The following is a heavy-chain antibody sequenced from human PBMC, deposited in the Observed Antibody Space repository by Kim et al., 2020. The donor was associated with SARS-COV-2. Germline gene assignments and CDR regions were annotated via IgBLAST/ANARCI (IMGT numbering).Heavy chain of an antibody. D-gene: IGHD3-16*01. CDR1: GFVFTSSY. V-gene: IGHV3-7*01. CDR2: INGYGSAH. Sequence: GGSLRLSCAASGFVFTSSYLGWVRQPQGKGLEWVSNINGYGSAHAYVDSVEGRFTISRDNAKNSVFLQMNDLRPEDTGLYYCVRDGGSCWGQG. CDR3: VRDGGSC. J-gene: IGHJ4*02.